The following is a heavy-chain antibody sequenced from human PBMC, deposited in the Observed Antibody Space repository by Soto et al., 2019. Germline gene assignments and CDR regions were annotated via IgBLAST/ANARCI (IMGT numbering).Heavy chain of an antibody. V-gene: IGHV3-30-3*01. J-gene: IGHJ3*02. Sequence: GGSLRLSCAASGFTFSSYAMHWVRQAPGKGLEWVAVISYDGSNKYYADSVKGRFTISRDNSKNTLYLQMNSLRAEDTAVYYCARDQGSATGAFDIWGQGTMVTVSS. CDR3: ARDQGSATGAFDI. D-gene: IGHD2-15*01. CDR2: ISYDGSNK. CDR1: GFTFSSYA.